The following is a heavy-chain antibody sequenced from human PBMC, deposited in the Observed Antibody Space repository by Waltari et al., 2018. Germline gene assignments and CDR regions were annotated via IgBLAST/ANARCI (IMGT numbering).Heavy chain of an antibody. CDR1: GGSFSGYY. V-gene: IGHV4-34*01. J-gene: IGHJ5*02. CDR3: ARGLSTMRVVVIPDWFDP. CDR2: INHSGSN. D-gene: IGHD3-22*01. Sequence: QVQLQQWGAGLLKPSETLSLTCAVYGGSFSGYYWSWIRQPPGKGLEWIGEINHSGSNKYNPSIKSRVTISVDTSKNQFSLKLSSVTAADTAVYYCARGLSTMRVVVIPDWFDPWGQGTLVTVSS.